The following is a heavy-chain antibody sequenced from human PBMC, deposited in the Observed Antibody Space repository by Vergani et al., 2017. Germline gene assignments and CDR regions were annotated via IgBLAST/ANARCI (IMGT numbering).Heavy chain of an antibody. CDR1: GGSISSSSYY. D-gene: IGHD6-6*01. J-gene: IGHJ4*02. Sequence: QLQLQESGPGLVKPSETLSLTCTVSGGSISSSSYYWGWIRQPPGKGLEWIGSIYYSGSTYYNPSLKSRVTISVDTSKNQFSLKLSSVTAADTAVYYCARGIAARRXFDYWGQGTLVTVSS. CDR2: IYYSGST. V-gene: IGHV4-39*07. CDR3: ARGIAARRXFDY.